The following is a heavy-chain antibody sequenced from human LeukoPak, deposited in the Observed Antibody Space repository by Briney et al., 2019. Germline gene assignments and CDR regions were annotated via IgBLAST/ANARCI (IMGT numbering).Heavy chain of an antibody. CDR2: VHPSGMT. V-gene: IGHV4-4*07. CDR1: GGSISSYF. D-gene: IGHD2-21*02. J-gene: IGHJ4*02. Sequence: PSETLSLTCTVSGGSISSYFWSWITQPAGNGLECFGRVHPSGMTNYNPSLKSRVTMSLYTSNNHFSLKLNSVTVADTAVYYCVRDPRGCGGNCRFDYWGQGTLVTVSS. CDR3: VRDPRGCGGNCRFDY.